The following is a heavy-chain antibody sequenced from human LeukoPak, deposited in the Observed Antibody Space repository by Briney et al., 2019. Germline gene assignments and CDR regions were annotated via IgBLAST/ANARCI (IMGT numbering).Heavy chain of an antibody. D-gene: IGHD1-26*01. V-gene: IGHV4-34*01. Sequence: SETLSLTCAVYGGSFSGYYWSWIRQPPGKGLDWIGEVIHSGGTNYNPSLKSRVTISVDTSKNQFSLNLNSINAADTAVYYCARGLGGSYYFDHWGQGTLVTVSS. CDR2: VIHSGGT. CDR1: GGSFSGYY. J-gene: IGHJ4*02. CDR3: ARGLGGSYYFDH.